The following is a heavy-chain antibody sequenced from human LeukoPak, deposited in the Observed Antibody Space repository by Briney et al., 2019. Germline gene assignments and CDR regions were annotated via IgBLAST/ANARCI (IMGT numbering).Heavy chain of an antibody. D-gene: IGHD2-15*01. CDR2: ISGSGGST. V-gene: IGHV3-23*01. J-gene: IGHJ4*02. CDR3: ARVCSGGSCYRSLDY. CDR1: GCTFSSYG. Sequence: GGTLRLSCAASGCTFSSYGMSWVRQAPGKGLEWVSAISGSGGSTYYADSVKGRFTISRDNSKNTLYLQMNSLRAEDTAVYYCARVCSGGSCYRSLDYWGQGTLVTVSS.